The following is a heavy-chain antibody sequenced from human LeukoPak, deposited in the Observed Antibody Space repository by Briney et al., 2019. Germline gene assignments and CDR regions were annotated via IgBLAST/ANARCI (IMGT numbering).Heavy chain of an antibody. CDR3: ARLYPTMIVDY. CDR2: IYYSGST. V-gene: IGHV4-39*01. CDR1: GGSISSSSYY. Sequence: SETLSLTCTVSGGSISSSSYYWGWIRQPPGKRLEWIGSIYYSGSTYYNPSLKSRVTISVDTSKNQFSLKLTSVTAADTAVYYCARLYPTMIVDYWGQGTLVTVSS. J-gene: IGHJ4*02. D-gene: IGHD3-22*01.